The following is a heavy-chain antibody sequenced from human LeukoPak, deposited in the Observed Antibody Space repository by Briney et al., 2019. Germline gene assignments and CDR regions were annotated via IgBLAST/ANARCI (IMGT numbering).Heavy chain of an antibody. J-gene: IGHJ4*02. CDR3: ARGVEPLAANTLAY. Sequence: GGSLRLSCAASGFTVITNDMAWVRQAPGKGLEWVSVLYSDGNTKYADSVQGRFTISRDNSKNTLYLEMNSLSPNDTAVYYCARGVEPLAANTLAYWGQGTLVTVSS. CDR2: LYSDGNT. V-gene: IGHV3-53*01. CDR1: GFTVITND. D-gene: IGHD1-14*01.